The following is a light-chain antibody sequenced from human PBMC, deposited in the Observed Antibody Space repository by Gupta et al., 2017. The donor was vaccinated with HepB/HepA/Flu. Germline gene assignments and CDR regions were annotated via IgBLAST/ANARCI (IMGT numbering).Light chain of an antibody. J-gene: IGKJ1*01. CDR2: AAT. V-gene: IGKV1-39*01. CDR3: QHTFNSSRM. Sequence: QMTQSPSSLSAFVGDTVTITCRASQNIDDFVNWYRQRPGKAPTLVVYAATNLQRGVPTRFIGGGSGTDFSLTISKLRPEDFATYYCQHTFNSSRMFGQGTAVEV. CDR1: QNIDDF.